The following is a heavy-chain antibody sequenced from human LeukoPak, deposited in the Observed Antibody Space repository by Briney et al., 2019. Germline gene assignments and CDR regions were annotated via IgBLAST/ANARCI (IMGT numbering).Heavy chain of an antibody. CDR2: IYWDDDK. CDR3: ALYYPDWLLEGYNWFDP. CDR1: GSSLSTSGVG. Sequence: KMSGPTLVNPTQTLTLTCTFSGSSLSTSGVGVGWIRQPPGKALEWLALIYWDDDKRYSPSLKSRLTITKDTSKNQVVLTMTNMDPVDTATYYCALYYPDWLLEGYNWFDPWGQGTLVTVSS. J-gene: IGHJ5*02. D-gene: IGHD3-9*01. V-gene: IGHV2-5*02.